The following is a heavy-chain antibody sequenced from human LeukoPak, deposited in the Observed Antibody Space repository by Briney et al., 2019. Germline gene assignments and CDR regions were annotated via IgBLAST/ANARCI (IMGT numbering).Heavy chain of an antibody. CDR3: ATAGEWELLRFDYFDY. CDR1: GYTLTELS. D-gene: IGHD1-26*01. J-gene: IGHJ4*02. CDR2: FDPEDGET. V-gene: IGHV1-24*01. Sequence: ASVKVSCKVSGYTLTELSMHWVRQAPGKGLEWMGGFDPEDGETIYAQKFQGRVTMTEDTSTDTAYMELSSLRSEDTAVYYCATAGEWELLRFDYFDYWGQGTLVTVSS.